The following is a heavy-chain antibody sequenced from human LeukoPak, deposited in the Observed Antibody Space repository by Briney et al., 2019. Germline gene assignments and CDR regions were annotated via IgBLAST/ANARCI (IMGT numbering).Heavy chain of an antibody. D-gene: IGHD2-2*02. CDR1: GYSFNSVYY. V-gene: IGHV4-38-2*01. Sequence: PSETLSLTCAVSGYSFNSVYYWAWIRQPPGKGLAWIGIIYNSGSTSYNPSLKSRVTLSLDTSKNQFSLRLTSVTAADTAVYYCARNIRGLGLYSHHAYDPAGAFDIWGQGTLVTVSS. CDR2: IYNSGST. CDR3: ARNIRGLGLYSHHAYDPAGAFDI. J-gene: IGHJ3*02.